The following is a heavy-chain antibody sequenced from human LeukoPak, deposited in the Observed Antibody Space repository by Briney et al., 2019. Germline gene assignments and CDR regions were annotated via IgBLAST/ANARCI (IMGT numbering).Heavy chain of an antibody. CDR1: GFTFTDYF. V-gene: IGHV3-11*01. CDR2: ISRQGDTI. D-gene: IGHD2-21*02. Sequence: GGSLRLSCAVSGFTFTDYFLGWIRQAPGKGLDWVSHISRQGDTIEYADSVKGRFTISRDNAKNSLYLQMNLLRVEDTAVYFCARVRRGGDSRYFDYWGQGALVTVSS. CDR3: ARVRRGGDSRYFDY. J-gene: IGHJ4*02.